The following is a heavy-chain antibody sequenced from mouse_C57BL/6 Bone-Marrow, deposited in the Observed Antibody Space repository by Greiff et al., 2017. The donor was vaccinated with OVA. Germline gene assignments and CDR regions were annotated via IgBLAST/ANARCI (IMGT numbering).Heavy chain of an antibody. CDR1: GFTFSDYY. J-gene: IGHJ2*01. D-gene: IGHD4-1*01. V-gene: IGHV5-16*01. Sequence: EVKLVESEGGLAQPGSSMKLSCTASGFTFSDYYMAWVRQVPEKGLEWVANINYDGSSTYYLDSLKSRFIISRDNAKNILYLQMSSLKSEDTATYYCARGNWGGYWGQGTTLTASS. CDR2: INYDGSST. CDR3: ARGNWGGY.